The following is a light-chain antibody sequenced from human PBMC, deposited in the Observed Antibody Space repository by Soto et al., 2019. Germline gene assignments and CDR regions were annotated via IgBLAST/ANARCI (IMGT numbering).Light chain of an antibody. V-gene: IGKV3-20*01. Sequence: ELVLTQSPGTLSLSPGERETLSCRASQSVSSNYLAWYQQKPGQAPRPLIYGASSRATGIPDRFSGSGAGTDFTLTISRLESEDFAVYYCQQYGSSPWTFGQGTKV. CDR1: QSVSSNY. CDR3: QQYGSSPWT. CDR2: GAS. J-gene: IGKJ1*01.